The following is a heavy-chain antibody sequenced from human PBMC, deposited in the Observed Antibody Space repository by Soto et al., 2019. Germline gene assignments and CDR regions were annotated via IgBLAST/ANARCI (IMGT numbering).Heavy chain of an antibody. D-gene: IGHD3-16*01. Sequence: QVQLVQSGAEEKKPGASVKVSCKASGYTFTSYAMYWVRQAPGQRHEWMGWINAGNGNTKYSQKSQGRVTITRDTSASTAYMELSSLRSEDTAVYYCARSPTFGGFDIWGQGTMVTVSS. CDR3: ARSPTFGGFDI. CDR2: INAGNGNT. V-gene: IGHV1-3*05. CDR1: GYTFTSYA. J-gene: IGHJ3*02.